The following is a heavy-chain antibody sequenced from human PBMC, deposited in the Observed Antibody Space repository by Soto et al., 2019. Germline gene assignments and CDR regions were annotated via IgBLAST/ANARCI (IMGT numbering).Heavy chain of an antibody. D-gene: IGHD6-13*01. CDR2: INPSGGST. Sequence: ASVKVSCKASGYTFTSYYMHWVRQAPGQGLEWMGIINPSGGSTSYAQKFQGRVTMTRDTSTSTVYMELSSLRSEDTAVYYCAREVAAAGSEYNWSDPWGQGTLVTISS. CDR1: GYTFTSYY. J-gene: IGHJ5*02. V-gene: IGHV1-46*01. CDR3: AREVAAAGSEYNWSDP.